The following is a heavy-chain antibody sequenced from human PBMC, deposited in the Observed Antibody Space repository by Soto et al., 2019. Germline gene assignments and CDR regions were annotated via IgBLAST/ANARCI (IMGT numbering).Heavy chain of an antibody. J-gene: IGHJ4*02. CDR1: GGTFSSYA. Sequence: QVQLVQSGAEVKKPGSSVKVSCKASGGTFSSYAISWVRQAPGQGLEWMGGIIPIFGTANYAQKFQGRVTITADESTSTADMELSSLRSEDTAVYYCARDPMDTAMVYFDYCGQGTLVTVSS. V-gene: IGHV1-69*01. CDR2: IIPIFGTA. CDR3: ARDPMDTAMVYFDY. D-gene: IGHD5-18*01.